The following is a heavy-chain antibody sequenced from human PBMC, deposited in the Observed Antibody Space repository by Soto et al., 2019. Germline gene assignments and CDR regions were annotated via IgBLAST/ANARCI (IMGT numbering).Heavy chain of an antibody. CDR1: GFTFSSYA. CDR3: AKAGTSSGGYYYYYYMDV. CDR2: ISGSGGST. Sequence: GGSLRLSCAASGFTFSSYAMSWVRQAPGKGLEWVSAISGSGGSTYYADSVKGRFTISRDNSKNTLYLTMNSLRAEDTAVYYCAKAGTSSGGYYYYYYMDVWGKGTTVTVSS. J-gene: IGHJ6*03. D-gene: IGHD2-15*01. V-gene: IGHV3-23*01.